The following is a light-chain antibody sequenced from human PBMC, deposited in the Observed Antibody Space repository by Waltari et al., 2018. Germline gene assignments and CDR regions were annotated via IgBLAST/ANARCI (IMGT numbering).Light chain of an antibody. V-gene: IGKV1-9*01. CDR1: QGISSY. CDR2: AAS. J-gene: IGKJ3*01. CDR3: QQLNTYPLT. Sequence: IQLTQSPSSLSASVGDRVTITCRASQGISSYLAWYQQKPGKAPKLLIYAASTLQSGVPSRFSGSGSGIGFTLTISSLQPEDFATYYCQQLNTYPLTFGPGTKVDIK.